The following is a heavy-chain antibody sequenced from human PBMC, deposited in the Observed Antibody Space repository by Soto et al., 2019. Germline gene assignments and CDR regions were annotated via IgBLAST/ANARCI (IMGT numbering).Heavy chain of an antibody. V-gene: IGHV3-64D*08. CDR2: ISSNGGST. J-gene: IGHJ1*01. D-gene: IGHD6-13*01. CDR3: VKGQGYSSSWYVEYFQH. Sequence: GGSLRLSCSASGFTFSSYAMHWVRQAPGKGLEYVSAISSNGGSTYYADSVKGRFTISRDNSKNTLYLQMSSLRAEDTAVYYCVKGQGYSSSWYVEYFQHWGQGTLVTVSS. CDR1: GFTFSSYA.